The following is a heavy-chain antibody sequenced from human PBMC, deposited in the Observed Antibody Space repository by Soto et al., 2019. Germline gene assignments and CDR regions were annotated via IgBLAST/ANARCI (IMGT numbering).Heavy chain of an antibody. CDR2: IYWDDDK. Sequence: SGPTLVNPTRTLTLTCTFSGFSLSTSGVGVGWIRQPPGKALEWLALIYWDDDKRYSPSLKSRLTITKDNSKNQVVLTMTNMEPVDTATYYCAHTGGSRYCSGGSCYYFDYWGQGTLVTVSS. CDR3: AHTGGSRYCSGGSCYYFDY. D-gene: IGHD2-15*01. J-gene: IGHJ4*02. CDR1: GFSLSTSGVG. V-gene: IGHV2-5*02.